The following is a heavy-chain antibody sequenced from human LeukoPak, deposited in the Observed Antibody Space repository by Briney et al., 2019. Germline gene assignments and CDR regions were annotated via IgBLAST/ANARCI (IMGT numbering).Heavy chain of an antibody. D-gene: IGHD3-22*01. Sequence: PGGSLRLSCAASGFTFSNAWMSWVRQAPGKGLEWVGHIKSKTDGGTTDYAAPVKGRFTISRDDSKNTLYLQMNSLKTEDTAVYYCTTRSYYYDSSGYYRIDNWGQGTLVTVSS. V-gene: IGHV3-15*01. J-gene: IGHJ4*02. CDR3: TTRSYYYDSSGYYRIDN. CDR1: GFTFSNAW. CDR2: IKSKTDGGTT.